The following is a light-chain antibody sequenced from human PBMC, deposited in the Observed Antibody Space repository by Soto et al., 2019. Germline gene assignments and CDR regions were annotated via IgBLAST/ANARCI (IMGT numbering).Light chain of an antibody. CDR1: QSIRNN. CDR3: QQYNNWPPIT. CDR2: YAS. Sequence: EIMMTQSPATLSVSPGERATLSCRASQSIRNNLAWYQQKPGQVPRLLIYYASTRATGIPARFSGSGSGTEFTLNISSLQSEDFAIYYCQQYNNWPPITFGQGTRLEIK. V-gene: IGKV3-15*01. J-gene: IGKJ5*01.